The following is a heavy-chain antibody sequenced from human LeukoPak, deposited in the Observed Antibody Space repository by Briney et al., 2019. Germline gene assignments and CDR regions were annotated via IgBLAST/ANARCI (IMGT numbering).Heavy chain of an antibody. D-gene: IGHD3-10*01. J-gene: IGHJ6*03. CDR2: ISWDGGST. CDR1: GFTFDDYT. CDR3: AKDKAMVGGVIIIPPLGDYYYYYMDV. Sequence: GGSLRLSCAASGFTFDDYTMHWVRQAPGKGLEWVSLISWDGGSTYYADSVKGRFTISRDNSKNSLYLQMNSLRTEDTALYYCAKDKAMVGGVIIIPPLGDYYYYYMDVWGKGTTVTISS. V-gene: IGHV3-43*01.